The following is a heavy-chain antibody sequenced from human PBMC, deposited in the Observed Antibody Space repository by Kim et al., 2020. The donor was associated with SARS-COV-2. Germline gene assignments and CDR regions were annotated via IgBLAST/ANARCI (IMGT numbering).Heavy chain of an antibody. CDR1: GFTFSSYA. D-gene: IGHD4-17*01. Sequence: GGSLRLSCAASGFTFSSYAMHWVRQAPGKGLEWVAVISYDGSNKYYADSVKGRFTISRDNSKNTLYLQMNSLRAEDTAVYYCARDHAVTTVYGMDVWGQGTPVTVSS. CDR3: ARDHAVTTVYGMDV. CDR2: ISYDGSNK. J-gene: IGHJ6*02. V-gene: IGHV3-30-3*01.